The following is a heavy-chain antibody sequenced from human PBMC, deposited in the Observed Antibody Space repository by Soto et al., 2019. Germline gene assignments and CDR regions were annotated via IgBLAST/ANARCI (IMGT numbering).Heavy chain of an antibody. V-gene: IGHV1-18*01. CDR3: ARVVRAFGFGGDHYYGMDV. CDR1: GYTFTSYG. D-gene: IGHD3-16*01. Sequence: QVQLVQSGAEVKKPGASVKVSCKASGYTFTSYGISWVRQAPGQGLEWMGWISAYNCNTNYAQKLQGRVTMTTDTSTSTAYMELRSLRSDDTAVYYCARVVRAFGFGGDHYYGMDVWGQGTTVTVSS. CDR2: ISAYNCNT. J-gene: IGHJ6*02.